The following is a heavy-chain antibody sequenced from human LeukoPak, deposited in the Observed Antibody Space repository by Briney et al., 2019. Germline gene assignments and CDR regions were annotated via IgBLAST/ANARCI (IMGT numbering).Heavy chain of an antibody. Sequence: SETLSFTCTVSGGSISSSSYYWGWIRQPPGKGLEWIGSMYYSGNTYYTTSLKSRVTISVDTSKNQFSLKLSSVTAADTAVYYCARKVRPDYSRFDYWGQGTLVTVSS. V-gene: IGHV4-39*01. CDR3: ARKVRPDYSRFDY. CDR2: MYYSGNT. J-gene: IGHJ4*02. CDR1: GGSISSSSYY. D-gene: IGHD4/OR15-4a*01.